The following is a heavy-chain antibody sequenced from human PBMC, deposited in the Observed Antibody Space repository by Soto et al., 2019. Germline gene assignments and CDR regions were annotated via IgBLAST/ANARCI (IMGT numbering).Heavy chain of an antibody. Sequence: SETLSLTCTVSGGSISSSSYYWGWIRQPPGKGLEWIGSIYYSGSTYYNPSLKSRVTISVDTSKNQFSLKLSSVTAADTAVYYCASTYYDILTGYFPTNFGGQGTLVTVSS. D-gene: IGHD3-9*01. J-gene: IGHJ4*02. CDR2: IYYSGST. V-gene: IGHV4-39*01. CDR3: ASTYYDILTGYFPTNF. CDR1: GGSISSSSYY.